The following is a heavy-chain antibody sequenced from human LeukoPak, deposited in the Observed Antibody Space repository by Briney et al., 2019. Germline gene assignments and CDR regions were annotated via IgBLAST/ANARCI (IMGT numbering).Heavy chain of an antibody. Sequence: SETLSLTCTVSGGSISSSSYYWGWIRQPPGKGLEWIGSIYYSGSTYYNPSLKSRVTISVDTSKNQFSLKLSSVTAADTAVYYCARALRYGDLSDYWGQGTLVTVSS. V-gene: IGHV4-39*01. D-gene: IGHD4-17*01. J-gene: IGHJ4*02. CDR1: GGSISSSSYY. CDR2: IYYSGST. CDR3: ARALRYGDLSDY.